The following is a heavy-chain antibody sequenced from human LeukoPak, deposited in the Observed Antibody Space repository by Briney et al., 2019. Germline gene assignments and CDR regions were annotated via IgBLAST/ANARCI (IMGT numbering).Heavy chain of an antibody. Sequence: SVKVSCKASGGTFSSYAISWVRQAPGQGLEWMGRIIPIFGTANYAQKFQGRVTITTDESTSTAYMELSSMRSEDTAVYYCAREINDYGEGWGQGTLVTVSS. J-gene: IGHJ4*02. V-gene: IGHV1-69*05. CDR1: GGTFSSYA. D-gene: IGHD4-17*01. CDR3: AREINDYGEG. CDR2: IIPIFGTA.